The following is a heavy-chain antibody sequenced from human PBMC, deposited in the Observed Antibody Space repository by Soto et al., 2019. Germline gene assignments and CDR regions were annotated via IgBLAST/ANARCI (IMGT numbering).Heavy chain of an antibody. Sequence: GGSLRLSWAASGFTFSSYGMHWVRQAPGKGLEWVAVISYDGSNKYYADSVKGRFTISRDNSKNTLYLQMNSLRAEDTAVYYCTYGTQTWKGPFDYWGQGTLVTVSS. CDR1: GFTFSSYG. CDR2: ISYDGSNK. D-gene: IGHD1-1*01. V-gene: IGHV3-30*03. CDR3: TYGTQTWKGPFDY. J-gene: IGHJ4*02.